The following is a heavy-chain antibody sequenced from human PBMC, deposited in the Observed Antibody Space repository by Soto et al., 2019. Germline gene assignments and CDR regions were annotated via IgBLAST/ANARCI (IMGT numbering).Heavy chain of an antibody. D-gene: IGHD3-10*01. CDR1: GFNFPNAW. V-gene: IGHV3-15*07. CDR3: RTWLGALGTDF. CDR2: ITRKIEGEII. J-gene: IGHJ4*02. Sequence: VQLVQSGGALVEPGESLRLSCAASGFNFPNAWMDWVRQVPGKGLEWVGRITRKIEGEIIYYSAPVKGRFTIARDDSDNVLFLRMNGLRIEATGVYYCRTWLGALGTDFWGQGTLVTVSS.